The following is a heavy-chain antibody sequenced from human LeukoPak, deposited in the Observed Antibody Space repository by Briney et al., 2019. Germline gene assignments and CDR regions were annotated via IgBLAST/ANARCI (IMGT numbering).Heavy chain of an antibody. V-gene: IGHV4-39*07. Sequence: SETLSLTCTVSGGSISSSSYYWGWIRQPPGKGLEWIASIYYTGSTYYNPSLKSRVTISVDTSKNQFSLKLSSVTAADTAVYYCARVQYYDSSGYSDYWGQGTLVTVSS. D-gene: IGHD3-22*01. J-gene: IGHJ4*02. CDR1: GGSISSSSYY. CDR2: IYYTGST. CDR3: ARVQYYDSSGYSDY.